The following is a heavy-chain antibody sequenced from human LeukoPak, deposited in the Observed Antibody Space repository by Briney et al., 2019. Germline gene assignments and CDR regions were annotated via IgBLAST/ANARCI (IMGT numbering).Heavy chain of an antibody. V-gene: IGHV2-5*02. CDR3: AHQWLVLDYFDY. J-gene: IGHJ4*02. D-gene: IGHD6-19*01. Sequence: SGPTLANPTQTLTLTCTFSGFSLSTSGVGVGWIRQPPGKALGWLALIYWDDDKRYCPSPKSRLTITKDTSKNQVVLTMTNMDPVDTATYYCAHQWLVLDYFDYWGQGTLVTVSS. CDR1: GFSLSTSGVG. CDR2: IYWDDDK.